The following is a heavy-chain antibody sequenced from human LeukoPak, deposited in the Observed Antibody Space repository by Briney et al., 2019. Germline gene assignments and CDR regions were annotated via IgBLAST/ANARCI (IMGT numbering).Heavy chain of an antibody. CDR2: TIPIFGTG. D-gene: IGHD2-2*02. V-gene: IGHV1-69*05. CDR1: GGTFASYG. J-gene: IGHJ3*01. CDR3: ARDRGPAALRDALDL. Sequence: SVKVSCEASGGTFASYGITWVRQAPGQGLEWMGRTIPIFGTGKYAQRFQGRVTISTDESTSTAYMEVSSLRSEDTAVYFCARDRGPAALRDALDLWGQGTMVTVTS.